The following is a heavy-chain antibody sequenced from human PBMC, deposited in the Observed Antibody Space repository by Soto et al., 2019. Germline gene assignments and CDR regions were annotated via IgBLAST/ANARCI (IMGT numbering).Heavy chain of an antibody. J-gene: IGHJ6*02. CDR3: ARDRSYSLDV. CDR2: INSDGSST. V-gene: IGHV3-74*01. CDR1: GSTFSNDW. Sequence: EVQLVESGGGLLQPGGSLRLSCAVSGSTFSNDWMHWVRQAPGKGLVWVSHINSDGSSTNYAYFVKGRFTIARDNAKNTVYLQMNSLRAEDTAVYYCARDRSYSLDVWGQGTTVTVSS.